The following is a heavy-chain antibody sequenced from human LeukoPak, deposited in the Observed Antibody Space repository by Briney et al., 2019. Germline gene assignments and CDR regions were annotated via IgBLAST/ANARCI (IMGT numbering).Heavy chain of an antibody. V-gene: IGHV3-23*01. CDR3: AKIPLPNIAVAGTVDY. CDR2: ISGSGGST. D-gene: IGHD6-19*01. J-gene: IGHJ4*02. CDR1: GFTFSSYA. Sequence: GGSLRLSCAASGFTFSSYAMSWVRQAPGKGLEWVSAISGSGGSTYYADSVKGRFTISRDNSKNTLYLQMNSLRAEDTAVYSCAKIPLPNIAVAGTVDYWGQGTLVTVSS.